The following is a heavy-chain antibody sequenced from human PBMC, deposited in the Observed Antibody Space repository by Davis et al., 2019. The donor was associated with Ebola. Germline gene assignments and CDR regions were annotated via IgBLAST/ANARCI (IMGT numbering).Heavy chain of an antibody. V-gene: IGHV1-46*01. CDR3: AREVYYYYYGMDV. J-gene: IGHJ6*02. CDR1: GYTFTCYY. Sequence: ASVKVSCKASGYTFTCYYMHWVRQAPGQGLEWMGIINPSGGSTSYAQKFQGRVTMTRDTSTSTVYMELSSLRSADTAVYYCAREVYYYYYGMDVWGQGTTVTVSS. CDR2: INPSGGST.